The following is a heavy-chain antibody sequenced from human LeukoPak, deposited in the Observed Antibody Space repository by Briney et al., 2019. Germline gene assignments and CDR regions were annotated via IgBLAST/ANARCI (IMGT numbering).Heavy chain of an antibody. CDR2: IYYSGST. Sequence: SETLSLTCTVSGGSISSYYWSWIRQPPGKGLEWIGYIYYSGSTNYNPSLKSRVTISVDTSKNQFSLKLSSVTAADTAVYYCAKARSYYYYYMDVWGKGTTVTVSS. CDR3: AKARSYYYYYMDV. D-gene: IGHD6-6*01. CDR1: GGSISSYY. V-gene: IGHV4-59*01. J-gene: IGHJ6*03.